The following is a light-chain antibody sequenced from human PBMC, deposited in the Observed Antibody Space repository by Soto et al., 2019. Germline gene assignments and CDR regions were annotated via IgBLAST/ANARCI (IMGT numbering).Light chain of an antibody. CDR2: DAS. Sequence: DIQMTQSPSTLSASVGDRVTITCRASQSISSWLAWYQQKPGKAPKLLIYDASSLESGVPSRFSGSGSGTEFTLTISCLQPDDFATYYCQQYKSYSRTFGQGTKVEIK. CDR1: QSISSW. J-gene: IGKJ1*01. V-gene: IGKV1-5*01. CDR3: QQYKSYSRT.